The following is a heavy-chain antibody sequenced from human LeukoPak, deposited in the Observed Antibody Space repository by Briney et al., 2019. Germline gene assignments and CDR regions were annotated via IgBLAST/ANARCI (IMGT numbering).Heavy chain of an antibody. V-gene: IGHV4-59*01. CDR1: GFSINNYY. Sequence: AETLSLSCTVSGFSINNYYWRWIRQPPGRGLEWIGYIYYNVNTKYKPTPKSGATISADTPRDQFSLKLSSVTAADAAVYYCARDPRLISGSTQAFDIWGQGTMVTVSS. CDR3: ARDPRLISGSTQAFDI. D-gene: IGHD1-26*01. CDR2: IYYNVNT. J-gene: IGHJ3*02.